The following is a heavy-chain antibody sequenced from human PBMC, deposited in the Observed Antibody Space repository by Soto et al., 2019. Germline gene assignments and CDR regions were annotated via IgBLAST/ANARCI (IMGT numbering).Heavy chain of an antibody. Sequence: GESLKISCKRSGYDFTSYWIGWVRQMPGKGLEWMGVIYPADSDTRYRPSFEGQVTFSVDKSLSTAYLQWNSLKASDTARYYCARRRAWNDAFDLWGQGILVTVSS. CDR3: ARRRAWNDAFDL. CDR1: GYDFTSYW. CDR2: IYPADSDT. V-gene: IGHV5-51*01. J-gene: IGHJ4*02. D-gene: IGHD1-1*01.